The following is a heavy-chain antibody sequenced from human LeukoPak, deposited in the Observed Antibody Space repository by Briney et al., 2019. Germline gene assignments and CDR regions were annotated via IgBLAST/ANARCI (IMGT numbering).Heavy chain of an antibody. Sequence: GGSLRLSCAASGFTFSSYAMSWVRQAPGKGLEWVSAISGSGGSTYYADSVKGRFIISRDNSKNTLYLQMNSLRAEDTAVYYCAKTMVRGVIPYYGMDVWGKGTTVTVSS. CDR1: GFTFSSYA. CDR2: ISGSGGST. J-gene: IGHJ6*04. D-gene: IGHD3-10*01. V-gene: IGHV3-23*01. CDR3: AKTMVRGVIPYYGMDV.